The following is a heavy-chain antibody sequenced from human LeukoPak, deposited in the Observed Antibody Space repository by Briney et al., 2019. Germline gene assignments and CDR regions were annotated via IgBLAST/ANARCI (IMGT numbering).Heavy chain of an antibody. J-gene: IGHJ4*02. CDR1: GVSITSNY. CDR3: ARSSGHSYGDFDY. D-gene: IGHD5-18*01. CDR2: THHSGAT. V-gene: IGHV4-59*01. Sequence: NPSETLSLTCSVSGVSITSNYWSWIRQPPGKGLEWLGYTHHSGATSYNPSLKSRSTMSLDTSNNQFSLKLSSVTAADTAVYYCARSSGHSYGDFDYCGQGNLVTVSS.